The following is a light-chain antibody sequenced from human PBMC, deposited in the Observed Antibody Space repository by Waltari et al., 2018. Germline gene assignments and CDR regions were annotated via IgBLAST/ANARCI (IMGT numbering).Light chain of an antibody. CDR1: QSISNY. Sequence: DIQMTQSPSTLSASVGDRVTITCRASQSISNYLAWYQQKPGKAPKLLIYLASGLQSGVPLRFSGSGSGTEFTLTISSLQPDDFATYYRQQYDSYSTFGQGTKVEIK. V-gene: IGKV1-5*03. J-gene: IGKJ1*01. CDR3: QQYDSYST. CDR2: LAS.